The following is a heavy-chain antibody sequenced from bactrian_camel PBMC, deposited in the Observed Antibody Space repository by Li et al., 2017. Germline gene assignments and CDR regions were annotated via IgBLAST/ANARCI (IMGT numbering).Heavy chain of an antibody. CDR2: IDADGSTA. J-gene: IGHJ6*01. CDR1: GVTHSTNC. V-gene: IGHV3S1*01. CDR3: AWWESFRCDFVVTNSFTGTLGDLGV. D-gene: IGHD7*01. Sequence: QLVESGGGSVQTGGSLRLSCTASGVTHSTNCMGWFRVTSDKEREGVAAIDADGSTAYAASVKGRFTISKDGPQNTLHLQMSGLKPEDSGTYYCAWWESFRCDFVVTNSFTGTLGDLGVWGQGTQVTVS.